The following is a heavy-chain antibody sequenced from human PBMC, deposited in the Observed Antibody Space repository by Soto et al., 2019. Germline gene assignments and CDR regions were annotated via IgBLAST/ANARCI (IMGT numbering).Heavy chain of an antibody. CDR3: ARLKGAFLISTYNWFDP. CDR2: IHHTGTT. J-gene: IGHJ5*02. D-gene: IGHD2-2*01. Sequence: SATPSLTCAVSGYSITRIYHWAWLRPPPGRGLEWVASIHHTGTTYYNPSLKSRVTISVDTSKNHFSLNLRSVTAADTAFYYCARLKGAFLISTYNWFDPWGQGTLVTVSA. V-gene: IGHV4-38-2*01. CDR1: GYSITRIYH.